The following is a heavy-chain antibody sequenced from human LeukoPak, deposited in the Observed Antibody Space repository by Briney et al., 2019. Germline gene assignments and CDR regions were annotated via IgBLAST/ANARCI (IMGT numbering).Heavy chain of an antibody. CDR1: GGSISSSNW. V-gene: IGHV4-4*02. Sequence: SGTLSLTCAVSGGSISSSNWWSWVRQPPGKGLEWIGEIYHSGSTNYNPSLKSRVTISVDKSKNQFSLKLSSVTAADPAVYYCASLTKGCRFTMIAPTDYWGQGTLVTVSS. D-gene: IGHD3-22*01. CDR2: IYHSGST. CDR3: ASLTKGCRFTMIAPTDY. J-gene: IGHJ4*02.